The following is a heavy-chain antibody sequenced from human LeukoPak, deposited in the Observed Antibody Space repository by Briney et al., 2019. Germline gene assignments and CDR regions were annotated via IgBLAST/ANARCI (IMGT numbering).Heavy chain of an antibody. CDR3: AGGIVSGSAWYFGCYFDY. V-gene: IGHV4-34*01. J-gene: IGHJ4*02. CDR1: GGSFSGYY. CDR2: INHSGST. D-gene: IGHD6-19*01. Sequence: SGTLSLTCAVFGGSFSGYYWNWIRQPPGKGLEWIGEINHSGSTNYNSSLKSRVTISVDTSKNQFSLKLTSVTAADTAVYFCAGGIVSGSAWYFGCYFDYWGQGTLVTVSS.